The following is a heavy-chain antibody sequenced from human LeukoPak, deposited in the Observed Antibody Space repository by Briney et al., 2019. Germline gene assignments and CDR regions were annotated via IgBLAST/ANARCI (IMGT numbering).Heavy chain of an antibody. V-gene: IGHV4-34*01. CDR3: ARGRGYCSSTSCSPRRGWFDP. CDR2: TNHSGST. J-gene: IGHJ5*02. D-gene: IGHD2-2*01. Sequence: SETLSLTCAVYGGSFSGYYWSWIRQPPEKGLEWIGETNHSGSTNYNPSLKSRVTISVDTSKNQFSLKLSSVTAADTAVYYCARGRGYCSSTSCSPRRGWFDPWGQGTLVTVSS. CDR1: GGSFSGYY.